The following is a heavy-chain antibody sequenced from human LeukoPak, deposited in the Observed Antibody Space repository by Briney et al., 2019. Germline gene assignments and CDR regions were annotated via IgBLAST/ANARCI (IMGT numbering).Heavy chain of an antibody. V-gene: IGHV3-23*01. D-gene: IGHD3-10*01. CDR1: RFTFSNYA. J-gene: IGHJ2*01. CDR2: INGGGGST. CDR3: AKDPGWFGEDKNWYFDL. Sequence: GGSLRLSCAASRFTFSNYAMSWVRQAPGKGLEWVAGINGGGGSTYYADSVKGRFTISRDNSKKMLYLQMNSLRVEDTAVYYCAKDPGWFGEDKNWYFDLWGRGTLVTVSS.